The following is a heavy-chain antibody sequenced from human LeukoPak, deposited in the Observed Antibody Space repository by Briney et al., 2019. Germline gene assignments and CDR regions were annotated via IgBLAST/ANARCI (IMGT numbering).Heavy chain of an antibody. Sequence: GGSLRLSCAASGFTFSSYSMNWVRQAPGKGLEWVSYISSSSSTIYYADSVKGRFTISRDNAKNSLYLQMNSLRAEDTAVYYCATYLRSGPIDCWGQGTLVTVSS. CDR3: ATYLRSGPIDC. J-gene: IGHJ4*02. CDR1: GFTFSSYS. D-gene: IGHD4-17*01. CDR2: ISSSSSTI. V-gene: IGHV3-48*01.